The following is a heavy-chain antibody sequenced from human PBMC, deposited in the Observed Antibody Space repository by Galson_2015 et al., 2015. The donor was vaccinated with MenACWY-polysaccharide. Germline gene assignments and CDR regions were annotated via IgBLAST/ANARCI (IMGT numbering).Heavy chain of an antibody. CDR3: AKGYSSGGTPWAYSDY. V-gene: IGHV3-23*01. CDR1: GFTFSSYA. CDR2: ISGSGGST. Sequence: SLRLSCAASGFTFSSYAMSWVRQAPGKGLEWVSAISGSGGSTYDADSFKGRFTISRDNSKNTLYLQMNSLRAGDTAVDYCAKGYSSGGTPWAYSDYWGQGTLVTVSS. J-gene: IGHJ4*02. D-gene: IGHD6-19*01.